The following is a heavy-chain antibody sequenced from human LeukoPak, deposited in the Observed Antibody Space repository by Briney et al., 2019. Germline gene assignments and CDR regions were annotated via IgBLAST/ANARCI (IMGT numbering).Heavy chain of an antibody. Sequence: SETLSLTCAVSGGXISSGAYYWSWIRQHPGKGLQWIGYISYSGSTYYNPSLKSRLTISVDTSKNQFSLKLSSVTAADTAVYYCASLGDTAMAVDYWGQGTLVTVSS. V-gene: IGHV4-31*11. CDR1: GGXISSGAYY. D-gene: IGHD5-18*01. J-gene: IGHJ4*02. CDR2: ISYSGST. CDR3: ASLGDTAMAVDY.